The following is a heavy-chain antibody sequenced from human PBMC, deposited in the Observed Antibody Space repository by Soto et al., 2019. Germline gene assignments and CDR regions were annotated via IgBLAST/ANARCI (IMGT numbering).Heavy chain of an antibody. CDR1: VYSITAFLYD. J-gene: IGHJ5*02. CDR3: ARMYSSGSGWFNT. D-gene: IGHD6-19*01. Sequence: SETLSRTCFFSVYSITAFLYDLSLIRHHPGKGLEWIGSFYSSGSIIYNPSLRSRVSISGDTSSNQFSMSLTSVTSADTARYYCARMYSSGSGWFNTWGKGTLVT. V-gene: IGHV4-39*07. CDR2: FYSSGSI.